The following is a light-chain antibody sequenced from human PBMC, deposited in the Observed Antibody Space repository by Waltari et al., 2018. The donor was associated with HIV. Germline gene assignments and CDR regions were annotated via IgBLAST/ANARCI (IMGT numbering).Light chain of an antibody. J-gene: IGLJ3*02. V-gene: IGLV2-23*02. CDR3: CSYVSEIVPCV. Sequence: QTALTQPASVSGSPGQSITIPCTGTSSDVGAYNLVSRYQQHPGKAPRLIIYDVSERPAGVSNRFTGSKSGHTASLTISGLQAEDEADYYCCSYVSEIVPCVFGGGTKLTVL. CDR2: DVS. CDR1: SSDVGAYNL.